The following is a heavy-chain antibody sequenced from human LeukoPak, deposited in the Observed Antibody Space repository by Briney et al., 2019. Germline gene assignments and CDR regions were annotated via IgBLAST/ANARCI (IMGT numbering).Heavy chain of an antibody. CDR2: INHSGST. CDR3: ATGPGLWSFDY. CDR1: GVYFKGYY. V-gene: IGHV4-34*01. Sequence: SDTLSLLCAVYGVYFKGYYWRWIRQPPGKGLEWIGEINHSGSTHHNPSLKSRVTISVDTSKNQFSLKLSSVTAADTAVYYCATGPGLWSFDYWGQGTLVTVSS. D-gene: IGHD5-18*01. J-gene: IGHJ4*02.